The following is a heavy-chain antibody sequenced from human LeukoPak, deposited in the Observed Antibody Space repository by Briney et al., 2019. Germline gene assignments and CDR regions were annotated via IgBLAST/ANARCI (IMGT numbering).Heavy chain of an antibody. J-gene: IGHJ5*02. Sequence: GGSLRLSCAASGFTFSTYAMHWVRQAPGKGLEWVAAISYDGSNKNYADSVKGRFTISRDNAKNSLYLQMNSLRAEDTAVYYCARDSAGYCANGVCYSWFDPWGQGTLVTVSS. CDR1: GFTFSTYA. D-gene: IGHD2-8*01. CDR2: ISYDGSNK. CDR3: ARDSAGYCANGVCYSWFDP. V-gene: IGHV3-30*04.